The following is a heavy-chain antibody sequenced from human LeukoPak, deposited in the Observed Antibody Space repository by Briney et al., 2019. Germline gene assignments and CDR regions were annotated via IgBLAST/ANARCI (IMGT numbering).Heavy chain of an antibody. J-gene: IGHJ4*02. CDR3: ASGLKSSYYDSSGFDY. CDR1: GYTFTSYD. V-gene: IGHV1-8*01. Sequence: ASVKVSCKASGYTFTSYDINWERQATGQGLEWMGWMNPNSGNTGYAQKFQGRVTMTRNTSISTAYMELSSLRSEDTAVYYCASGLKSSYYDSSGFDYWGQGTLVTVSS. CDR2: MNPNSGNT. D-gene: IGHD3-22*01.